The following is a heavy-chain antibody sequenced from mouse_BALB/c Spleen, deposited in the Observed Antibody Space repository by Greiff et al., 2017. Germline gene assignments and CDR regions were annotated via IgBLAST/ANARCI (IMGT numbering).Heavy chain of an antibody. Sequence: VKLVESGAELAKPGASVKMSCKASGYTFTSYWMHWVKQRPGQGLEWIGYINPSTGYTEYNQKFKDKATLTADKSSSTAYMQLSSLTSEDSAVYYCARLPVRDWYFDVWGAGTTVTVSS. J-gene: IGHJ1*01. D-gene: IGHD2-14*01. V-gene: IGHV1-7*01. CDR1: GYTFTSYW. CDR2: INPSTGYT. CDR3: ARLPVRDWYFDV.